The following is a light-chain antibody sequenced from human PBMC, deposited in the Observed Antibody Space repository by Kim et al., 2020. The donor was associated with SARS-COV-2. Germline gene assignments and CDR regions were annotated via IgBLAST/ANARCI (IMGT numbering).Light chain of an antibody. CDR3: HHSRGIPPLP. V-gene: IGKV1-39*01. CDR1: QSVGVY. J-gene: IGKJ5*01. CDR2: AAS. Sequence: SVGDRVTITCRSSQSVGVYVNWYQQKPGMAPNLLIYAASTLQSGVPSRFSGSGFGTDFSLTISSLQPEAFATYYCHHSRGIPPLPSGQLTPLE.